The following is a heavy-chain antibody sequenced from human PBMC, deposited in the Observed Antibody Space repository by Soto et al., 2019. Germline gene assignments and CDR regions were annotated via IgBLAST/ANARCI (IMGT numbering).Heavy chain of an antibody. V-gene: IGHV3-30*18. CDR3: AKHRGSGSKGGEHYFDY. CDR1: EFTFSSYG. J-gene: IGHJ4*02. CDR2: ISYDGSNK. Sequence: LRLSCAASEFTFSSYGVHWVRQAPGKGLEWVAVISYDGSNKYYADSVKGRFTISRDNSKNTLYLQMKSLRAEDTAVYYCAKHRGSGSKGGEHYFDYWGQGTLVTVSS. D-gene: IGHD6-19*01.